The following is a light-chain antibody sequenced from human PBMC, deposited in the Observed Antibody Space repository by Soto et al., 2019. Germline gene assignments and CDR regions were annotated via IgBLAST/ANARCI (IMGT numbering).Light chain of an antibody. CDR3: QQYNDWPLT. J-gene: IGKJ4*01. CDR2: GAS. Sequence: EKVMTQSPAALSVSPGERATLSCRASQSVNSNLAWYQQKADQAPRLLLYGASTRATGIPARFSGSASGTEFTLTISSLQSEDSAVYYCQQYNDWPLTFGGGTKVDIK. V-gene: IGKV3-15*01. CDR1: QSVNSN.